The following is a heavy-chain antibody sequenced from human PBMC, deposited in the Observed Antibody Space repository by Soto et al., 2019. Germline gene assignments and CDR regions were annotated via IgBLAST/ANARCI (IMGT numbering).Heavy chain of an antibody. CDR2: IYPGDSDT. CDR3: ARLSNWHDHGDY. V-gene: IGHV5-51*01. D-gene: IGHD1-1*01. CDR1: GYSFSNYW. Sequence: PGESLKISCKGSGYSFSNYWIGWVRQMPGKGLEWMGTIYPGDSDTRYSTSYQGQVTISADKSISTAYLQWSSLKASDTAMYYCARLSNWHDHGDYWGQGTLVTVSS. J-gene: IGHJ1*01.